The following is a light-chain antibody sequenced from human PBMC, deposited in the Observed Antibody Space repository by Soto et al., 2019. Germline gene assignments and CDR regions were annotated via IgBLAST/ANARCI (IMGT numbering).Light chain of an antibody. CDR1: QSVSRST. J-gene: IGKJ1*01. V-gene: IGKV3-20*01. Sequence: EIVLTQSPGTLSLSPGERASLSCRASQSVSRSTLAWYRQKPGQSPKLLIYDASTRATGIPDRISGSGSGTDFTLTISRLEPEDFALYYCCHYGISEWTFGQGTKVEIK. CDR3: CHYGISEWT. CDR2: DAS.